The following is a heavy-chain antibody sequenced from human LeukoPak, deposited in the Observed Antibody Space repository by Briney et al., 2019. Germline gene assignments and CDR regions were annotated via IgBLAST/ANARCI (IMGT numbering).Heavy chain of an antibody. CDR1: GFTFSSYE. J-gene: IGHJ4*02. V-gene: IGHV3-48*03. D-gene: IGHD2-15*01. CDR2: ISSGSTV. CDR3: ARVGLGYCSGGTCIDF. Sequence: PGGSLRLSCAASGFTFSSYEMNWVRQAPGKGLEWVSYISSGSTVYYADSAKGRFTISRDNAKNSLYLQMNSLRAEDTALYSCARVGLGYCSGGTCIDFWGQGTLVTVSS.